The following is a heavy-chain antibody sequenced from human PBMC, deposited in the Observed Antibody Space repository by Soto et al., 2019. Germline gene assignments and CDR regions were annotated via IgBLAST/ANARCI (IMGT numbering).Heavy chain of an antibody. CDR3: TRLGPGRYFDY. CDR2: IYYSGST. J-gene: IGHJ4*02. CDR1: GGSFTSGSYY. D-gene: IGHD3-10*01. V-gene: IGHV4-61*01. Sequence: AGTLCLTCTVSGGSFTSGSYYWSWIRQPPGKGLEWIGYIYYSGSTIDDPSLKSRLTMSVDTSKNQFSLRLTSATAADTAVYYCTRLGPGRYFDYWGQGSLVTVSS.